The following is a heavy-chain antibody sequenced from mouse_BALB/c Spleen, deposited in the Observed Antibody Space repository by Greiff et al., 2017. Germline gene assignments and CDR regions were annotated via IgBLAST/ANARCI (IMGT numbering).Heavy chain of an antibody. CDR3: ARGGADGYYLAWFAY. J-gene: IGHJ3*01. D-gene: IGHD2-3*01. V-gene: IGHV2-9*02. Sequence: QVQLKESGPGLVAPSQSLSITCTVSGFSLTSYGVHWVRQPPGKGLEWLGVIWAGGSTNYNSALMSRLSISKDNSKSQVFLKMNSLQTDDTAMYYCARGGADGYYLAWFAYWGQGTLVTVSA. CDR1: GFSLTSYG. CDR2: IWAGGST.